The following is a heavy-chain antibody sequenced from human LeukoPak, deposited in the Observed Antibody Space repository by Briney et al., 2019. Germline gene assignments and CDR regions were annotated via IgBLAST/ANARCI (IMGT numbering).Heavy chain of an antibody. CDR3: ARVESGFFDY. V-gene: IGHV3-66*01. CDR2: IYSGDST. Sequence: GGSLRLSCAASGFAVSSNYMSWVRQAPGKGLEWVSVIYSGDSTYYADFVQGRFTISRDNFKNTLYLQMNSLRAEGTAVYYCARVESGFFDYWGQGTLVTVSS. J-gene: IGHJ4*02. CDR1: GFAVSSNY. D-gene: IGHD3-3*01.